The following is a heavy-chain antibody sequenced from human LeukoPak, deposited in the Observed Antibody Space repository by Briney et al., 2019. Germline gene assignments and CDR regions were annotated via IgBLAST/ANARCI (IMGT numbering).Heavy chain of an antibody. Sequence: GGSLRLSCAASGFTFSSYAMSWVRQAPGEGLEWVSAISGSGGSTYYADSVKGRFTISRDNSKNTLYLQMNSLRAEDTAVYYCAKGPGWSSGSYFDYWGQGTLVTVSS. V-gene: IGHV3-23*01. J-gene: IGHJ4*02. D-gene: IGHD2-15*01. CDR3: AKGPGWSSGSYFDY. CDR1: GFTFSSYA. CDR2: ISGSGGST.